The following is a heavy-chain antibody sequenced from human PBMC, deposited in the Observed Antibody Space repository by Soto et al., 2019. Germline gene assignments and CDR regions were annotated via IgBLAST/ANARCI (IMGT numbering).Heavy chain of an antibody. CDR2: IYFNGNT. J-gene: IGHJ5*02. Sequence: SWTXSLTCTVAAASCIKYYVTLIRQPPGKGLEWIGYIYFNGNTKYNPSLEGRLTISIDTSKKEFSLKLTSVTAADAAVYYCESVNFGGTVLAHCGQG. V-gene: IGHV4-59*01. CDR1: AASCIKYY. CDR3: ESVNFGGTVLAH. D-gene: IGHD3-16*01.